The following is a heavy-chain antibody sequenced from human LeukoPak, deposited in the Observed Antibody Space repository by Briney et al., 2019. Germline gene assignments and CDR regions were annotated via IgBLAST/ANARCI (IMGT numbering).Heavy chain of an antibody. CDR1: GGSISSLY. Sequence: PSETLSLTCSVSGGSISSLYWSWIRQPPGKGLEWIGYIYYTGSTYYNPSLKSRVTISVDTSKNQFSLKLSSVTAADTAVYYCARHVGSGIYLDYWGQGTLVTVSS. J-gene: IGHJ4*02. V-gene: IGHV4-59*08. CDR3: ARHVGSGIYLDY. CDR2: IYYTGST. D-gene: IGHD1-26*01.